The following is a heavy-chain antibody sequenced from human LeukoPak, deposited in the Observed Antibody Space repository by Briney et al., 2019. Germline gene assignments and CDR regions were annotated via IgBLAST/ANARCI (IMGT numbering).Heavy chain of an antibody. CDR2: IYYSGST. Sequence: SETLSLTCTVSGRSISSGSYDSSWIRPPPGKGLEWIGYIYYSGSTNTNPSLKSRLTISVDTSKKQFSLKLSSVTAADTAVYYCARGAVATSDWGQGTLVTVSS. V-gene: IGHV4-61*01. CDR3: ARGAVATSD. J-gene: IGHJ4*02. CDR1: GRSISSGSYD. D-gene: IGHD5-24*01.